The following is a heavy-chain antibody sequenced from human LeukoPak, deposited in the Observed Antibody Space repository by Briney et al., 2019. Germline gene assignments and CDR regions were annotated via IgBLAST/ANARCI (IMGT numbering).Heavy chain of an antibody. V-gene: IGHV4-39*07. D-gene: IGHD6-19*01. CDR1: GGSISSGGYY. Sequence: SQTLSLTCTVSGGSISSGGYYWGWIRQPPGKGLEWIGSIYHSGSTYYNPSLKSRVTISVDTSKNQFSLKLSSVTAADMAVYYCARDSSGWLGNFDYWGQGTLVTVSS. J-gene: IGHJ4*02. CDR2: IYHSGST. CDR3: ARDSSGWLGNFDY.